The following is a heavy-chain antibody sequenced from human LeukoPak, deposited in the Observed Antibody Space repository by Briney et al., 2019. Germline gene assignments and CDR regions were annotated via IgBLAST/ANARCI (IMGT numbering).Heavy chain of an antibody. CDR1: GASISGSNYY. Sequence: SETLSLTCSVSGASISGSNYYWNWIRQPAGKGLEWIGHIYPSGSTNYNPSLKSRVTISVDTSKNQFFLKLNSVTAADTAVYYCARGGTVGARFDYWGQGTLVTVSS. V-gene: IGHV4-61*09. CDR3: ARGGTVGARFDY. D-gene: IGHD1-26*01. J-gene: IGHJ4*02. CDR2: IYPSGST.